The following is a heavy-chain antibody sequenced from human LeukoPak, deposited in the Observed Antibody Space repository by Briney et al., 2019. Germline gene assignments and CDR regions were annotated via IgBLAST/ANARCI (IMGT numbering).Heavy chain of an antibody. J-gene: IGHJ3*02. CDR1: GYTFTSYG. V-gene: IGHV1-18*01. Sequence: ASVKVSCKASGYTFTSYGISWVRQAPGQGLEWMGWISAYNVNTNYAQKLQGRVTMTTDTSTSTAYMELRSLRSDDTAVYYCARYSSSYGAFDIWGQGTMVTVSS. CDR3: ARYSSSYGAFDI. CDR2: ISAYNVNT. D-gene: IGHD6-13*01.